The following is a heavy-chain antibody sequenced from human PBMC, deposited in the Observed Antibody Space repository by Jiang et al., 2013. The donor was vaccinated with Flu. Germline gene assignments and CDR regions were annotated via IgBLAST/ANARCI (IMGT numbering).Heavy chain of an antibody. V-gene: IGHV3-30*18. Sequence: GGGVVQPGRSLRLSCAASGFTFSSYDMHWVRQAPGKGLEWVAVISSDGSNKYYVHSVKGRFSISRDNSKNTLHLQMNSLRAEDTAVYYCAKGINYDFWSGYPGNFDYWGQGTLVTVSS. CDR2: ISSDGSNK. CDR1: GFTFSSYD. J-gene: IGHJ4*02. D-gene: IGHD3-3*01. CDR3: AKGINYDFWSGYPGNFDY.